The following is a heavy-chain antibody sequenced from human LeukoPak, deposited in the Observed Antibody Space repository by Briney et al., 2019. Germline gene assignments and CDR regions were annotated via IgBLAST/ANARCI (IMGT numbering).Heavy chain of an antibody. Sequence: GGSLRLSCAASGFTFSNAWMSWVRQAPGKGLEWVGRIKSKTDGGTTDYAAPVKGRFTISRDDSKNTLYLQMNSLKTEDTAVYYCTTAARQWLVGYFDYWGQGTLVTVSS. CDR1: GFTFSNAW. V-gene: IGHV3-15*01. CDR3: TTAARQWLVGYFDY. CDR2: IKSKTDGGTT. J-gene: IGHJ4*02. D-gene: IGHD6-19*01.